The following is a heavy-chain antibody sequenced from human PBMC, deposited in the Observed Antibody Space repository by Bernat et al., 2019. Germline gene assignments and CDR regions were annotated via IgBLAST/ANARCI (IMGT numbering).Heavy chain of an antibody. CDR2: ISYDGSNK. Sequence: QVQLVESGGGVVQPGRSLRLSCAASGFTFSSYAMHWVRQAPGKGLEWVAVISYDGSNKYYADSVKGRFTISRDNSKNTLYLQMNSLRAEDTAVYYCGRDRGDSEGYYYYGMDVWGQGTTVTVSS. CDR1: GFTFSSYA. V-gene: IGHV3-30-3*01. CDR3: GRDRGDSEGYYYYGMDV. J-gene: IGHJ6*02. D-gene: IGHD2-21*02.